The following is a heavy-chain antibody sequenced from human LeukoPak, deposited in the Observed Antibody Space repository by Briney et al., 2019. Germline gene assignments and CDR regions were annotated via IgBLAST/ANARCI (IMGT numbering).Heavy chain of an antibody. J-gene: IGHJ6*03. D-gene: IGHD3-3*01. CDR2: INPNSGGT. V-gene: IGHV1-2*02. Sequence: GASVKVSCKASGYTFTGYYMHWVRQAPGQGLEWMGWINPNSGGTNYAQNFQGRDTMTRDTSISTAYMELRRLRSDDTAVYYCARDGEFYDFWSGYSAPYYYYYMDVWGKGTTVTVSS. CDR3: ARDGEFYDFWSGYSAPYYYYYMDV. CDR1: GYTFTGYY.